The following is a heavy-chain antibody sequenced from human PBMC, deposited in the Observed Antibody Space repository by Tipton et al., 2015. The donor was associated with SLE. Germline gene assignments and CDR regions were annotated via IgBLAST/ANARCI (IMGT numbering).Heavy chain of an antibody. D-gene: IGHD4-23*01. CDR2: IWYDGSKK. CDR3: AKDHKEELDATSVGIDI. V-gene: IGHV3-33*06. Sequence: SMRLSCAASGFTFRSYGMHWVRQAPGKGLEWVALIWYDGSKKYYVDSVRGRFSISRDNSKNTVFLQMNSLRAEDTAVYYCAKDHKEELDATSVGIDIWGRGTLVTVSS. J-gene: IGHJ4*02. CDR1: GFTFRSYG.